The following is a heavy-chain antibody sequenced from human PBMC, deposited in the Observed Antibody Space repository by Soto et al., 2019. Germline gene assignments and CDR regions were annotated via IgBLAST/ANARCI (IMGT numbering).Heavy chain of an antibody. CDR1: GGSISSGGYY. V-gene: IGHV4-31*03. D-gene: IGHD3-10*01. Sequence: QVQLQESGPGLVKPSQTLSLTCTVSGGSISSGGYYWSWIRQHPGKGLEWIGYIYYSGSTYYNPSLKSRFTIQVDTSKNHFSLKLSSVTAADTAVYYCARERGGSGGAFDIWGQGTMVTVSS. CDR2: IYYSGST. CDR3: ARERGGSGGAFDI. J-gene: IGHJ3*02.